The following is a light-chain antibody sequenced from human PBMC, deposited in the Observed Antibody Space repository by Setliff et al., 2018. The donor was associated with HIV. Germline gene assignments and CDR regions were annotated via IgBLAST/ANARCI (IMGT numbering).Light chain of an antibody. CDR2: EVN. CDR3: SSYAITNTLP. V-gene: IGLV2-14*01. CDR1: SSDVGGYNY. Sequence: QSALAQPASVSGSPGQSITSPCTGTSSDVGGYNYISWYQKHPGKAPKLIISEVNNRPSGVSNRFSGSKSGNTASLTISGLQTEDEGDYYCSSYAITNTLPFGTGTKVTVL. J-gene: IGLJ1*01.